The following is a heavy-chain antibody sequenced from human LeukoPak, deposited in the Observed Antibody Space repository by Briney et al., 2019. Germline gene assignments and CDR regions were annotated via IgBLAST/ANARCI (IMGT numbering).Heavy chain of an antibody. CDR3: ARDEATVTKGAYYYYYYMDV. CDR1: GFTFSTYT. D-gene: IGHD4-11*01. CDR2: IPYDGSNK. Sequence: PGRSLRLSCAASGFTFSTYTMHWVRQAPGKGLEWVAVIPYDGSNKYYADSVRGRFTISRDNSKNTLYLQMNSLRAEDTAVYYCARDEATVTKGAYYYYYYMDVWGKGTTVTVSS. J-gene: IGHJ6*03. V-gene: IGHV3-30*04.